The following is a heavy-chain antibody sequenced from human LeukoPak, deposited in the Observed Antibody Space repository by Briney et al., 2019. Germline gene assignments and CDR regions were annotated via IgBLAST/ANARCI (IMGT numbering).Heavy chain of an antibody. J-gene: IGHJ4*02. CDR2: MYYSGST. V-gene: IGHV4-31*03. CDR1: GGTISSGGYY. CDR3: ARVPHDSSGYGYFDY. Sequence: SQTLSLTCTVSGGTISSGGYYWSWIRQHPGKGLEWIAYMYYSGSTEYNPSLKSRVTISVDTSNNQFSLKLRSVTAADTAVYYCARVPHDSSGYGYFDYWGQGTLVTVSS. D-gene: IGHD3-22*01.